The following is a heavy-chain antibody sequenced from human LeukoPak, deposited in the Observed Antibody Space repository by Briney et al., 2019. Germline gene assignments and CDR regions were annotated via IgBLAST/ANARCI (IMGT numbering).Heavy chain of an antibody. Sequence: ASVKVSCKASGYTFTSHAMHWVRQAPGQRLEWMGWINAGNGNTKYSQQFQGRITITRDTSASTVYMELSSLRSEGTAVYYCARAPPNYDIFDYWGQGTLVTVSS. V-gene: IGHV1-3*01. CDR2: INAGNGNT. CDR1: GYTFTSHA. J-gene: IGHJ4*02. CDR3: ARAPPNYDIFDY. D-gene: IGHD3-9*01.